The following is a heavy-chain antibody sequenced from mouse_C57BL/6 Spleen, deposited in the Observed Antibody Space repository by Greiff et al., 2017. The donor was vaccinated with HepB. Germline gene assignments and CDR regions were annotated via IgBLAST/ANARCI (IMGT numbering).Heavy chain of an antibody. V-gene: IGHV1-74*01. D-gene: IGHD2-4*01. CDR2: IHPSDSDT. Sequence: QVHVKQSGAELVKPGASVKVSCKASGYTFTSYWMHWVKQRPGQGLEWIGRIHPSDSDTNYNQKFKGKATLTVDKSSSTAYMQLSSLTSEDSAVYYCVNDYDDDYFDYWGQGTTLTVSS. CDR1: GYTFTSYW. J-gene: IGHJ2*01. CDR3: VNDYDDDYFDY.